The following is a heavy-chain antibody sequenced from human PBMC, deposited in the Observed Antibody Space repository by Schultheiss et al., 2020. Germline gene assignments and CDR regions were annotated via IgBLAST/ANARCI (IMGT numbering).Heavy chain of an antibody. J-gene: IGHJ6*02. CDR1: GFTLRSHH. CDR3: AKLFASYYYGMDV. Sequence: GESLKISCAASGFTLRSHHMHWVRQAPGKGLEWVSLISSNSSTIYYADSVKGRFTISRDNAKNSVYLQMNSLRAEDTAVYYCAKLFASYYYGMDVWGQGTTVTVSS. CDR2: ISSNSSTI. V-gene: IGHV3-21*01. D-gene: IGHD2/OR15-2a*01.